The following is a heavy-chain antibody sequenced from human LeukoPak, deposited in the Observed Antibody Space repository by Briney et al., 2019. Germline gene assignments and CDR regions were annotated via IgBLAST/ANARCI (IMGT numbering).Heavy chain of an antibody. CDR3: TRDLGDHCSSTTCYDALVDS. Sequence: PGGSLRLSCRASGFTFGDYAINWVRQAPGKGLEWISFIRSKAYGGTIEYAASVKGRFTISRDDSKRVAYLRMSSLKSDDTAVYYCTRDLGDHCSSTTCYDALVDSWGQGTLVTVSS. CDR2: IRSKAYGGTI. V-gene: IGHV3-49*04. CDR1: GFTFGDYA. D-gene: IGHD2-2*01. J-gene: IGHJ4*02.